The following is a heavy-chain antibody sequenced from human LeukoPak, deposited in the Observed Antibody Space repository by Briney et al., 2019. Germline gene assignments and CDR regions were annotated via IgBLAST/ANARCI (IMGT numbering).Heavy chain of an antibody. Sequence: EGSHRLSCAASGFTFSDYYMSWIRQAPGKGLEWVSYISSSSRSTNYADSVKGRFTISRDNAKNSLYLQMNSLRAEDTAVYYCARLEMATTRFDYWGQGTLVRVSS. CDR2: ISSSSRST. V-gene: IGHV3-11*03. CDR3: ARLEMATTRFDY. J-gene: IGHJ4*02. D-gene: IGHD5-24*01. CDR1: GFTFSDYY.